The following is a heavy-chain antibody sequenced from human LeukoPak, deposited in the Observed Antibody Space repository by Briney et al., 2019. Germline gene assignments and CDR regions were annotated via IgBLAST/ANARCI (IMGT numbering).Heavy chain of an antibody. D-gene: IGHD3-10*01. CDR3: ASGEWPQDY. CDR2: IYAGGTT. Sequence: GGSLRLSCAASGLTVSGNYMTWVRQAPGRGLEWVSLIYAGGTTYYPDSVKGRFTISRDNSRNTLYLQMNSLRAEDTAVYYCASGEWPQDYWGQGTLVTVSS. CDR1: GLTVSGNY. V-gene: IGHV3-53*01. J-gene: IGHJ4*02.